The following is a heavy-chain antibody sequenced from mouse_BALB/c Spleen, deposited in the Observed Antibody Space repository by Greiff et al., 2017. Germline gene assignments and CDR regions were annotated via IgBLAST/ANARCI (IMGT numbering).Heavy chain of an antibody. CDR3: ARYYRYDECYAMDY. Sequence: QVTLKESGPGILQPSQTLSLTCSFSGFSLSTSGMGVSWIRQPSGKGLEWLAHIYWDDDKRYNPSLKSRLTISKDTSRNQVFLKITSVDTADTATYYCARYYRYDECYAMDYWGQGTSVTVSS. D-gene: IGHD2-14*01. CDR2: IYWDDDK. J-gene: IGHJ4*01. CDR1: GFSLSTSGMG. V-gene: IGHV8-12*01.